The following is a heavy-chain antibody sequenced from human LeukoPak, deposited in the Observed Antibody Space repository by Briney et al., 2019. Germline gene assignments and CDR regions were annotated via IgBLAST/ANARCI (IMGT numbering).Heavy chain of an antibody. D-gene: IGHD4-17*01. V-gene: IGHV3-7*01. Sequence: GGSLRLSCAASGFTFSDYSMSWVRQAPGKGLEWVANIKQDGSEKYYVDSVKGRFTISRDNAKNSLYLQMNSLRAEDTAVYYCAREDLGTTVTPNWFDPWGQGTLVTVSS. CDR2: IKQDGSEK. J-gene: IGHJ5*02. CDR3: AREDLGTTVTPNWFDP. CDR1: GFTFSDYS.